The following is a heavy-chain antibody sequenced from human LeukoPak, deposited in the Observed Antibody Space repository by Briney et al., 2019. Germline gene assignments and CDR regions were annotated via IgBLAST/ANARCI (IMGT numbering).Heavy chain of an antibody. J-gene: IGHJ6*02. CDR2: ISSSSSYI. CDR1: GFTFSSYS. V-gene: IGHV3-21*01. CDR3: ARDRGGMDV. Sequence: GGSLRLSCAASGFTFSSYSMNWVRQAPGKGLEWVSFISSSSSYIYYADLVKGRFTISRDNAKNSLYLQMNSLRAEDTAVNYCARDRGGMDVWGQGTTVTVSS.